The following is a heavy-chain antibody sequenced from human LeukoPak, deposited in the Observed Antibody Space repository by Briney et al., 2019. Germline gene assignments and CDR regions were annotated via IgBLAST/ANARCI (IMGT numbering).Heavy chain of an antibody. V-gene: IGHV4-4*08. Sequence: SETLSLTCTVSGGSTSSDYWSWIRQSPGKGLEWVGYVYNSGDTGKNPSLKSRVTILLDTSKNQCSLKLTSVSAADTAVYYCAKETPEGVTFDYWAQGTLVTVSS. CDR2: VYNSGDT. J-gene: IGHJ4*02. CDR1: GGSTSSDY. CDR3: AKETPEGVTFDY. D-gene: IGHD5-18*01.